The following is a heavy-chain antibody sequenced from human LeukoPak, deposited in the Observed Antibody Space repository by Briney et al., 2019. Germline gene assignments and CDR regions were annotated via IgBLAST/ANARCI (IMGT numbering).Heavy chain of an antibody. D-gene: IGHD3-3*01. CDR3: AAWLRFLEWPRIDY. Sequence: ASVRVSCKASGFTFKRSAVQWVRQARGQRLEWIGWIVAGSGNTNYAQKFQERVTITRDMSTNTAYMELSNLRSEDTAVYYCAAWLRFLEWPRIDYWGQGILVTVSS. J-gene: IGHJ4*02. V-gene: IGHV1-58*01. CDR2: IVAGSGNT. CDR1: GFTFKRSA.